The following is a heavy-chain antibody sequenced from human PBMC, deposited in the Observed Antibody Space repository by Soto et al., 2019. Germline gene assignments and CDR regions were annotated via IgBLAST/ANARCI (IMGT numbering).Heavy chain of an antibody. V-gene: IGHV4-61*01. Sequence: PSETLSLTCTVSDGSVSSGSYYWSWIRQSPGKGLEWIGYIYYTGSANYNPSLKSRVTISVDTSKNQFSLKLSSVTAADTAVYYCARADYSSSCVDYWGQGTLVTVSS. CDR3: ARADYSSSCVDY. D-gene: IGHD6-6*01. CDR2: IYYTGSA. J-gene: IGHJ4*02. CDR1: DGSVSSGSYY.